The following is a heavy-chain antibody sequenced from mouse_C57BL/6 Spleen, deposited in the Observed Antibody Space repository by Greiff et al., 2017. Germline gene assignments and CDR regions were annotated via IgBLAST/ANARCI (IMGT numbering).Heavy chain of an antibody. CDR2: IDPEDGDT. D-gene: IGHD1-1*01. CDR3: TSYSSQAWFAY. CDR1: GFNIKDYY. V-gene: IGHV14-1*01. J-gene: IGHJ3*01. Sequence: DVQLQESGAELVRPGASVKLSCTASGFNIKDYYMHWVKQRPEQGLEWIGRIDPEDGDTEYAPKFQGKATMTADTSSNTAYLQLSSLTSEDTAVYYCTSYSSQAWFAYWGQGTLVTVSA.